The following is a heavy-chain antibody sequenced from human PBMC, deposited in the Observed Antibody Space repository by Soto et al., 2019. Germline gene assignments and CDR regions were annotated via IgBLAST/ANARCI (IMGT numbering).Heavy chain of an antibody. CDR2: IIPILGIA. Sequence: QVQLVQSGAEVKKPGSSVKVSCKASGGTFSSYTISWVRQAPGQGLEWMGRIIPILGIANYAQKFQGRVTITAXXSXSXXYMELSSLRSEDTAVYYCARDQVTMTLGYYYGMDVWGQGTTVTVSS. J-gene: IGHJ6*02. CDR3: ARDQVTMTLGYYYGMDV. V-gene: IGHV1-69*08. D-gene: IGHD3-22*01. CDR1: GGTFSSYT.